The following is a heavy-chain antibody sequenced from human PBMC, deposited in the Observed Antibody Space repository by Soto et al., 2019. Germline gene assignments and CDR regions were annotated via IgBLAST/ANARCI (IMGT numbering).Heavy chain of an antibody. Sequence: GGSLRLSCAASGFTFSSYGMNWVRQAPGKGLEWVSGISGSGATTYYADSVKGRFTISRDNSKNTLYLQMNSLRAEDTAVYYCAKDQRLSTGYSSSSAMDVWGKGATVTVSS. CDR1: GFTFSSYG. D-gene: IGHD6-6*01. CDR3: AKDQRLSTGYSSSSAMDV. V-gene: IGHV3-23*01. J-gene: IGHJ6*03. CDR2: ISGSGATT.